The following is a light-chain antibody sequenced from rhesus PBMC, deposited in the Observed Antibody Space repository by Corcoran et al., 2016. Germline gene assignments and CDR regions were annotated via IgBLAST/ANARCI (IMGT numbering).Light chain of an antibody. CDR1: QSINNW. CDR2: KAS. CDR3: QHSYGTPYS. V-gene: IGKV1-74*01. J-gene: IGKJ2*01. Sequence: DIQMTQSPSSLSAFVGDTVTITCRASQSINNWLAWYQQKPGKAPNLLIYKASTLQSGVPSRFSGFGSGTDYTFTISSLQPEDVATYYCQHSYGTPYSFGQGTKVEIK.